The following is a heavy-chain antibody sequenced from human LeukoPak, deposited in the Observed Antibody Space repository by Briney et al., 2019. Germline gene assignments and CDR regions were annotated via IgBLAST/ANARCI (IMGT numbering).Heavy chain of an antibody. V-gene: IGHV4-61*02. CDR1: GGSISNGDFY. D-gene: IGHD3-22*01. J-gene: IGHJ4*02. Sequence: PSETLSLTCTVSGGSISNGDFYWNWIRRPAGKGLEWIGRIYTSGSTNYNPSLKSRVTISVDTSKNQFSLKLSSVTAADTAVYYCARDSSGFYYVHWGQGTLVTVSS. CDR3: ARDSSGFYYVH. CDR2: IYTSGST.